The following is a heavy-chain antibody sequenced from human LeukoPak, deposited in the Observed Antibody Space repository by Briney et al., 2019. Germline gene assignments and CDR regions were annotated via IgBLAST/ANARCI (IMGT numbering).Heavy chain of an antibody. J-gene: IGHJ5*02. CDR3: AGLIRPGWFDP. CDR2: IYYSGST. V-gene: IGHV4-39*01. D-gene: IGHD1-14*01. Sequence: PSETLSLTCTVSGASISSSTDYWGWIRQPPGKGLEWIANIYYSGSTYYNPSLKSRVTISVDTSKNQFSLKLSSVTAADTAVYYCAGLIRPGWFDPWGQGALVTVSS. CDR1: GASISSSTDY.